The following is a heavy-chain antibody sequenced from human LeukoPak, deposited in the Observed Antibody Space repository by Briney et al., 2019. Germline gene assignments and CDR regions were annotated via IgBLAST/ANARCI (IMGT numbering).Heavy chain of an antibody. J-gene: IGHJ4*02. CDR3: AREAVVTLWYFDY. V-gene: IGHV3-21*01. D-gene: IGHD4-23*01. CDR1: GFTFSSYS. CDR2: ISSSSSYI. Sequence: GGSLRLSCAASGFTFSSYSMNWVRQAPGKGLEWVSSISSSSSYIYYADSVKGRFTISRDNAKNSLYLQTNSLRAEDTAVYYCAREAVVTLWYFDYWGQGTLVTVSS.